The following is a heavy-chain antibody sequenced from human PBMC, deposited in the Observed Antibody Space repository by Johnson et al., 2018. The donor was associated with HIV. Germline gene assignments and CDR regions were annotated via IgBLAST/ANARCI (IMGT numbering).Heavy chain of an antibody. D-gene: IGHD3-10*01. CDR3: ARDRGLDAFDV. V-gene: IGHV3-30*14. Sequence: QMQLVESGGGLVKPGGSLRLSCAASGFTFSDYYMSWIRQAPGKGLEWVALISYDGTNKFYTDSVKGRFTISRDNSKNTVYLQMNSLRVEDTAVYYCARDRGLDAFDVWGQGTMVTVSS. CDR1: GFTFSDYY. J-gene: IGHJ3*01. CDR2: ISYDGTNK.